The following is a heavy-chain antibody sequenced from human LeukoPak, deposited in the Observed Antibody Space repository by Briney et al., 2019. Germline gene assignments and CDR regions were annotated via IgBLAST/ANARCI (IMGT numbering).Heavy chain of an antibody. J-gene: IGHJ6*02. CDR3: AKEIIPAALTGAYGMNV. CDR2: ISIYHGNT. CDR1: GYTFKTYG. V-gene: IGHV1-18*01. D-gene: IGHD2-2*01. Sequence: ASVTVSFKASGYTFKTYGIRWVRQAPGQGLEWMGWISIYHGNTNYAQTFQGRVTMTTDTSTSTAYVELRTLRSDDTDVYYCAKEIIPAALTGAYGMNVWGQGTTVTVSS.